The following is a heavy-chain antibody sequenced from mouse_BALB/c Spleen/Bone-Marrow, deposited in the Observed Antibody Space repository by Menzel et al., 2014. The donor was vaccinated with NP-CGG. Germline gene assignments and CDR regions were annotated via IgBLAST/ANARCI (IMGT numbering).Heavy chain of an antibody. CDR2: IYPSDSYT. CDR3: TRDDGGFAY. D-gene: IGHD1-1*02. Sequence: QVQLQQPGTDLVRPGASVKLSCKASGYTFTSYWINWVKQRPGQGLEWIGNIYPSDSYTNYNQKFKDKATLTVDKSSSTAYMHLSSPTSEDSAVYYCTRDDGGFAYWAQGTLVTVSA. V-gene: IGHV1-69*02. J-gene: IGHJ3*01. CDR1: GYTFTSYW.